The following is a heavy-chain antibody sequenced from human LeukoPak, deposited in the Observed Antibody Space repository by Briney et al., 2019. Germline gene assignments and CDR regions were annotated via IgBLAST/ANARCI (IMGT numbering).Heavy chain of an antibody. CDR3: ARGRYSSSWYRWLDP. J-gene: IGHJ5*02. CDR1: GGSFSGYY. CDR2: INHSGST. V-gene: IGHV4-34*01. D-gene: IGHD6-13*01. Sequence: KPSETLSLTCAVYGGSFSGYYWNWIRQPPGKGLEWIGGINHSGSTNYNPSLKSRVTISVDTSKNQCSLKLSSVTAADTAVYYCARGRYSSSWYRWLDPWGQGTLVTVSS.